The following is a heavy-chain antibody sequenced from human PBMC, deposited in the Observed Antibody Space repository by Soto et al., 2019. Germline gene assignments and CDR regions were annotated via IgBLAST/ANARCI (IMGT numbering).Heavy chain of an antibody. CDR1: GYSFTSYW. CDR3: KRSRSQASGIHYYYVTYV. D-gene: IGHD6-13*01. J-gene: IGHJ6*02. Sequence: GESMPISGKGSGYSFTSYWIGWVRQMPGKGLEWMGIIYPGDSDTRYSPSFQGQVTISADKSISTAYLQWSRLKASDTAMYYCKRSRSQASGIHYYYVTYVCGHGSTVTVSS. CDR2: IYPGDSDT. V-gene: IGHV5-51*01.